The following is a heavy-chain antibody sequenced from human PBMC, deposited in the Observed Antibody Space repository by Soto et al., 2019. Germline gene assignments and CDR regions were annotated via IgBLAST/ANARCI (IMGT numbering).Heavy chain of an antibody. Sequence: QPQLVQSGPEVTRPGASVKVSCKASGYTFTSNGIIWVRQTPGQGLEWVGWISADSGETDYPQNFNGRLTLTTDASTTTAYMELRSLRPDDTAVYYCARGYSSTWAKSWFDPWGQGTLVSVSS. CDR1: GYTFTSNG. J-gene: IGHJ5*02. CDR3: ARGYSSTWAKSWFDP. CDR2: ISADSGET. D-gene: IGHD6-13*01. V-gene: IGHV1-18*04.